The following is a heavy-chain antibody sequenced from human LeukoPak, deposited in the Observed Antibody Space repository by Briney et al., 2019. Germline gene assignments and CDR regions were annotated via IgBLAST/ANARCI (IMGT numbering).Heavy chain of an antibody. CDR3: ARLIRSSLGSDY. V-gene: IGHV4-39*01. CDR1: GGSISSISYY. J-gene: IGHJ4*02. D-gene: IGHD4-17*01. Sequence: SQTLSLTCTASGGSISSISYYWGWIRHPPGKGLEWIGSIYYSGSTYNNPSIKSRVTISVDTSKNQFSLKLSSVTAADTAVYYCARLIRSSLGSDYWGQGTLVTVSS. CDR2: IYYSGST.